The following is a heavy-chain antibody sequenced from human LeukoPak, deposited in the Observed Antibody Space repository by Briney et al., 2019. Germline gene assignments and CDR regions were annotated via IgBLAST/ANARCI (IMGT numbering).Heavy chain of an antibody. CDR3: ARDSVRVRGVISYYYMDV. Sequence: GGSLRLSCAASGFTVSSNYMSWVRQAPGKGLEWVSVIYSGGRTYYADSVKGRFTISRDNSKNTLYLQMNSLRAEDTAVYYCARDSVRVRGVISYYYMDVWGKGTTVTVSS. V-gene: IGHV3-53*05. CDR2: IYSGGRT. CDR1: GFTVSSNY. J-gene: IGHJ6*03. D-gene: IGHD3-10*01.